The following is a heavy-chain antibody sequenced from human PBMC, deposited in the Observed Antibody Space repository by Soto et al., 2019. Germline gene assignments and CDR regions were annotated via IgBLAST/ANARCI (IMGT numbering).Heavy chain of an antibody. D-gene: IGHD3-10*01. CDR3: ATDQGTMVRGVSYSYYYGMDV. J-gene: IGHJ6*02. V-gene: IGHV4-59*01. Sequence: QVQLQESGPGLVKPSETLYLSCAVSGGSISSYYWSWIRQPPGKGLEWIGYIYYSGSTNYNPSLKSRVTISVDTSKNQFSLKLSSVTAADTAVYYCATDQGTMVRGVSYSYYYGMDVWGQVTTVTVSS. CDR2: IYYSGST. CDR1: GGSISSYY.